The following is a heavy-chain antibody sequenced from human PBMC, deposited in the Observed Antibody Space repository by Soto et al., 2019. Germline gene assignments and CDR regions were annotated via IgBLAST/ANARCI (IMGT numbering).Heavy chain of an antibody. CDR1: GFTFSSYG. Sequence: QVHLEESGGGVVQPGTSLRLSCVASGFTFSSYGMHWVRQAPGKGLEWVAVIPNTENKKYYADSVKGRFTISRDNSQNTLLRQMDSPMSEDTAMYNCAWTAGGRVRGGLDIWGHGTMVTV. V-gene: IGHV3-30-3*01. CDR2: IPNTENKK. D-gene: IGHD6-13*01. J-gene: IGHJ3*02. CDR3: AWTAGGRVRGGLDI.